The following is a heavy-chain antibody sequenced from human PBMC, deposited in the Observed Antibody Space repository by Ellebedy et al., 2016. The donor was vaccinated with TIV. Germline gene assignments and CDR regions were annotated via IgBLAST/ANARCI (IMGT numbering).Heavy chain of an antibody. Sequence: GGSLRLSCTASGFSFRSYWMSWVRQAPGKGLEWVASINQGGSVKYYVDSVRGRFTISRDNAKNSLFLQMNSLRAEDTAVYYCATDGSYGDYRSPAHAFVFWGQGTMVSVAS. CDR1: GFSFRSYW. J-gene: IGHJ3*01. CDR2: INQGGSVK. V-gene: IGHV3-7*01. CDR3: ATDGSYGDYRSPAHAFVF. D-gene: IGHD4-17*01.